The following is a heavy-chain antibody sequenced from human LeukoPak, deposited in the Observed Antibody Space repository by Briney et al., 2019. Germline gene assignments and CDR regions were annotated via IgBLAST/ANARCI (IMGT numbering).Heavy chain of an antibody. V-gene: IGHV3-48*01. CDR1: WFTFKIYS. Sequence: PGGSLRLSCAASWFTFKIYSMNCVRQAPGKGLEGVSYISSSSSTIHYADSVKGRFTISRDNAKNSLYLQMNSLRAEDTAVYYCARDLNGGWQYYYYYYGMDVWGQGTTVTVSS. D-gene: IGHD3-16*01. J-gene: IGHJ6*02. CDR3: ARDLNGGWQYYYYYYGMDV. CDR2: ISSSSSTI.